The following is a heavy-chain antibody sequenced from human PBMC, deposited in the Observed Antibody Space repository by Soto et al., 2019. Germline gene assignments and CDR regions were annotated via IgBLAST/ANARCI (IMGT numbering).Heavy chain of an antibody. CDR3: VRDKWLVLEGNYYYSGMDV. V-gene: IGHV4-59*01. J-gene: IGHJ6*02. CDR1: GGSISSYY. D-gene: IGHD6-19*01. CDR2: IYYSGST. Sequence: SETLSLTCTVSGGSISSYYWSWIRQPPGKGLEWIGYIYYSGSTNYNPSLKSRVTISVDTSKNQFSLKLSSVTAADTAVYYCVRDKWLVLEGNYYYSGMDVWGQGTTVTVSS.